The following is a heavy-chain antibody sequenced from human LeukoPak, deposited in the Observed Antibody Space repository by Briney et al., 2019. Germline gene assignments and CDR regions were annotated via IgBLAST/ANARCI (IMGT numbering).Heavy chain of an antibody. CDR1: GYTLTELS. CDR2: FDPEDGET. V-gene: IGHV1-24*01. J-gene: IGHJ6*02. Sequence: ASVKVSCKVSGYTLTELSMHWVRQAPGKGLEWMGGFDPEDGETIYAQKFQGRVTMTEDTSTDTAYMELSSLRPEDTAVYYCATDRGYSYGMDVWGQGTTVTVSS. CDR3: ATDRGYSYGMDV. D-gene: IGHD5-18*01.